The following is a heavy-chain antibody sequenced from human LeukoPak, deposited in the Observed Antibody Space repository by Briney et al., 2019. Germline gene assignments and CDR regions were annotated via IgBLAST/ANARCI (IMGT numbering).Heavy chain of an antibody. D-gene: IGHD2-21*01. J-gene: IGHJ4*02. CDR2: ISSSSSYI. V-gene: IGHV3-21*01. CDR3: ARDAYCGGDCQISFDY. CDR1: GFTYSSYS. Sequence: GGSLRLXCAASGFTYSSYSMNWVRRAPGKGLEWVSSISSSSSYIYYADSVKGRFTISRDNAKNSLYLQMNSLRAEDTAVYYCARDAYCGGDCQISFDYWGQGTLVTVSS.